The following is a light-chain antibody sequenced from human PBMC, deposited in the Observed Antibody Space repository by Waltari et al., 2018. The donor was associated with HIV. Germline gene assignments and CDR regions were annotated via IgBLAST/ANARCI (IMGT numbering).Light chain of an antibody. V-gene: IGLV2-23*01. CDR1: SSDVGSYSF. CDR2: EDN. Sequence: QSALTQPASVSGSPGQSITLSCTGTSSDVGSYSFVSWYQLHPGKAPKLIIYEDNKRPAGVSDRFSGSKSGYTASLTISGLQAEDEADYCCWSYACSSTIIFGGGTKLTVL. CDR3: WSYACSSTII. J-gene: IGLJ2*01.